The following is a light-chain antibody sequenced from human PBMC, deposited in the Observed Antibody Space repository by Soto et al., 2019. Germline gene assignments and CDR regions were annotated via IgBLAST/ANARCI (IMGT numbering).Light chain of an antibody. J-gene: IGKJ2*01. Sequence: EIVLTQSPASLSLSPGERATLSCRASQSVSSSYLAWYQHKPGQAPRLLIYGASSRATGIPDRFSGSGSGTDFTFTISRLEPEDFAVYYCQQYGSSQYTFGQGTKLEIK. CDR2: GAS. CDR3: QQYGSSQYT. CDR1: QSVSSSY. V-gene: IGKV3-20*01.